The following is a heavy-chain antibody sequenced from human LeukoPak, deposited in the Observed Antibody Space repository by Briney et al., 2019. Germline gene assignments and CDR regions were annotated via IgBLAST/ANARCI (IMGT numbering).Heavy chain of an antibody. D-gene: IGHD5-18*01. V-gene: IGHV4-31*03. Sequence: PSETLSLTCTVSGGSISSGGYYWSWIRQHPGKGLEWIGYIYYSGSTYYNPSLKSRVTISVDTSKNQFSLKLSSVTAADTAVYYCGRGGYSSVLFDTWGQGTLVTVSP. J-gene: IGHJ4*02. CDR2: IYYSGST. CDR3: GRGGYSSVLFDT. CDR1: GGSISSGGYY.